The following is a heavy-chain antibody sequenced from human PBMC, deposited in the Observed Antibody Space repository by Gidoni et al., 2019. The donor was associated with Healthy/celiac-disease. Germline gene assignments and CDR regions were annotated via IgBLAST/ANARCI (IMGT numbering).Heavy chain of an antibody. CDR2: IYSRGST. CDR1: GGSIRSSSYY. J-gene: IGHJ6*03. Sequence: QLQLQESGPGLVKPSETLSLTCTVSGGSIRSSSYYWGWIRQPPGKGLEWIGSIYSRGSTYYNPSLKSRVTISVDTSKNQFSLKLSSVTAADTAVYYCARRGIVVTMGGEDYYMDVWGKGTTVTVSS. V-gene: IGHV4-39*01. CDR3: ARRGIVVTMGGEDYYMDV. D-gene: IGHD1-26*01.